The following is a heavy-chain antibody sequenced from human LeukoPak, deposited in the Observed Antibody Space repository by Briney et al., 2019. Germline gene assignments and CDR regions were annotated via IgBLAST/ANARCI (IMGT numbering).Heavy chain of an antibody. J-gene: IGHJ1*01. D-gene: IGHD1-26*01. V-gene: IGHV4-39*07. CDR2: IYYSGST. Sequence: SETLSLTCTVSGGSISSSSYYWGWIRQPPGKGLEWIGSIYYSGSTYYNPSLKSRVTISVDTSKNQFSLKLSSVTAADTAVYYCARDEAPSGSYYVLQHWGQGTLVTVSS. CDR1: GGSISSSSYY. CDR3: ARDEAPSGSYYVLQH.